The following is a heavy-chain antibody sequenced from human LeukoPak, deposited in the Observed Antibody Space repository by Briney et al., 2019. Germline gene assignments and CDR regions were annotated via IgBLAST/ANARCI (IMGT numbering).Heavy chain of an antibody. Sequence: PGGSLRLSCAASGFTLRSYWMSWVRQAPGKGLEWVANIKQDGSEKYYVDSVKGRFTISRDNAKNSLYLQMNSLRAEDTAVYYCARDLACQTSADCYHFDYWGQGTLVTVSS. CDR3: ARDLACQTSADCYHFDY. CDR1: GFTLRSYW. V-gene: IGHV3-7*01. D-gene: IGHD2-21*02. J-gene: IGHJ4*02. CDR2: IKQDGSEK.